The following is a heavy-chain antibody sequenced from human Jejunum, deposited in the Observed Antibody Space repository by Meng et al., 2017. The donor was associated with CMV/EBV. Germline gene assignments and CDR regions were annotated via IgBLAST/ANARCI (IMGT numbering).Heavy chain of an antibody. CDR1: GASISGYY. V-gene: IGHV4-59*01. J-gene: IGHJ4*02. CDR2: VDYSGPT. CDR3: ARGWGTTSPWDY. D-gene: IGHD3-16*01. Sequence: VSGASISGYYWHWIRKTPGKGLEWIGYVDYSGPTKYNPSLKGRVTISVDTSKSQFSLELRSVIAADTAVFYCARGWGTTSPWDYWGQGTLVTVSS.